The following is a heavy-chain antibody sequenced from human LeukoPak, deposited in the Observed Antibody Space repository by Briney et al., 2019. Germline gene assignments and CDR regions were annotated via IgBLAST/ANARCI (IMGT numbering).Heavy chain of an antibody. D-gene: IGHD5-24*01. V-gene: IGHV3-74*01. Sequence: GGSLRLSCAASGFTFGSYRMHWVRQAPGKGLVWVSRINSDGSSTSYADSVKGRFTISRDNAKNSLYLQMNSLRAEDTAVYYCARSRNGRDGYNFAGSFDYWGQGTLVTVSS. CDR2: INSDGSST. CDR3: ARSRNGRDGYNFAGSFDY. CDR1: GFTFGSYR. J-gene: IGHJ4*02.